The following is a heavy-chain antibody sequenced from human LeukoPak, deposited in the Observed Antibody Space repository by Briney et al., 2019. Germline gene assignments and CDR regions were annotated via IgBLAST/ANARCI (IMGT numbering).Heavy chain of an antibody. J-gene: IGHJ3*02. CDR2: INHSGST. CDR1: GGSFSGYY. CDR3: ARLGSYSGSRVVDI. V-gene: IGHV4-34*01. D-gene: IGHD1-26*01. Sequence: SETLSLTCAVYGGSFSGYYWSWIRQPPGKGLEWIGEINHSGSTNYNPSLKSRVTISVDTSKNQFSLKLSSVTAADTAMYYCARLGSYSGSRVVDIWGQGTMVTVSS.